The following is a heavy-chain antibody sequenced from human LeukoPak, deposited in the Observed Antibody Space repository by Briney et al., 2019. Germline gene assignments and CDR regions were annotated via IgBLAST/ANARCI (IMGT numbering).Heavy chain of an antibody. J-gene: IGHJ6*02. D-gene: IGHD6-13*01. CDR2: IYHSGST. Sequence: PSETLSLTCAVSGGSISSGGYSWSWIRQPPGKGLEWIGYIYHSGSTYYNPSLKSRVTISVDTSKNQFSLKLSSVTAADTAVYYCARGLRNSSSWSPYYYYYYGMDVWGQGTTVTVSS. CDR3: ARGLRNSSSWSPYYYYYYGMDV. CDR1: GGSISSGGYS. V-gene: IGHV4-30-2*01.